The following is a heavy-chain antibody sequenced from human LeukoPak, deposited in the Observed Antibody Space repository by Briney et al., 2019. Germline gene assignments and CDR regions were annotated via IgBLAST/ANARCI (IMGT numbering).Heavy chain of an antibody. CDR3: ARVHRRCSSTSCYRAAWFDP. CDR2: MNPNSGNT. J-gene: IGHJ5*02. V-gene: IGHV1-8*03. D-gene: IGHD2-2*01. Sequence: GASVKVSCKASGYTFTGYYMHWVRQAPGQGLEWMGWMNPNSGNTGYAQKFQGRVTITRNTSISTAYMEVISLRSEDTAVYYCARVHRRCSSTSCYRAAWFDPWGQGTLVTVSS. CDR1: GYTFTGYY.